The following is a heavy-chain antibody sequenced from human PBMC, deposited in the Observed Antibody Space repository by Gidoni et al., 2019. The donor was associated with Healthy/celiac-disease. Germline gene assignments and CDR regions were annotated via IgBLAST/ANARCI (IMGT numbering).Heavy chain of an antibody. J-gene: IGHJ5*02. CDR3: AKEPYDYSNSNWFDP. V-gene: IGHV3-23*01. Sequence: EVQLLESGGGLVQPGGSLRLSCAASGFTFSGYAMSWVRQAPGKGLEWFSAISGSGGSTYYADSVKGRFTISRDNSKNTLYLQMNSLRAEDTAVYYCAKEPYDYSNSNWFDPWGQGTLVTVSS. CDR1: GFTFSGYA. D-gene: IGHD4-4*01. CDR2: ISGSGGST.